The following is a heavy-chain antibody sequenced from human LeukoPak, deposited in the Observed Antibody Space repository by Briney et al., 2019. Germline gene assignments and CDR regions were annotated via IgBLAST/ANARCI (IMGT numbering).Heavy chain of an antibody. CDR1: GFTFSSYA. V-gene: IGHV3-23*01. D-gene: IGHD6-13*01. Sequence: GGSLRLSCAASGFTFSSYAMSWVRQAPGKGLEWVSAISGSGGSTYYADSVKGRFTISRDNSKNTLYLQMNSLRAEDTAVYYCAKGSSSWSFPNWFDPWGQGTLVTVSS. CDR2: ISGSGGST. J-gene: IGHJ5*02. CDR3: AKGSSSWSFPNWFDP.